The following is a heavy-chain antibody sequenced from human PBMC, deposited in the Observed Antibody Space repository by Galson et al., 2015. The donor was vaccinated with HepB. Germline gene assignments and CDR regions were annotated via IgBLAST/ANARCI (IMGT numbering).Heavy chain of an antibody. CDR2: IIVGSGNT. D-gene: IGHD3-22*01. J-gene: IGHJ3*02. CDR3: AAPSGYYPDDAFDI. CDR1: GGTFSSYT. Sequence: SVKVSCKASGGTFSSYTISWVRQAPGQGLEWMGRIIVGSGNTNYAQKFQERVTITRDMSTSTAYMELSSLRSEDTAVYYCAAPSGYYPDDAFDIWGQGTMVTVSS. V-gene: IGHV1-58*02.